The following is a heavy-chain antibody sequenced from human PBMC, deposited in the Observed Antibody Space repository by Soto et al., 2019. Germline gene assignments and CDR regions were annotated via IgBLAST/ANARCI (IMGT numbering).Heavy chain of an antibody. CDR3: AWRGI. Sequence: EVQPVESGGGLVQPGGSLRLSCAASGFTFSGSELNWVRQAPGKGLEWVSYISSSGNTIYYADSVKGRFTISRDNAKNSLYLQMDRLRAEDTAVYYCAWRGIWGQGTMVAVSS. D-gene: IGHD1-1*01. CDR2: ISSSGNTI. CDR1: GFTFSGSE. J-gene: IGHJ3*02. V-gene: IGHV3-48*03.